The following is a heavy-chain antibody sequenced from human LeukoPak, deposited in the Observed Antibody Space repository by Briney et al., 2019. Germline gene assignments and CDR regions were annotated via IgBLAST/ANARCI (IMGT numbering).Heavy chain of an antibody. D-gene: IGHD3-10*01. V-gene: IGHV1-46*01. CDR1: GYTFTSYY. J-gene: IGHJ6*04. CDR3: ARDPGYGSGSYYRSYYGMDV. Sequence: ASVKVSCKASGYTFTSYYMHWVRQAPGQGLEWMGIINPSGGSTSYAQKFQGRVTMTRDTSTSTVYMELSSLRSEDTAVYYCARDPGYGSGSYYRSYYGMDVWGKGTTVTVSS. CDR2: INPSGGST.